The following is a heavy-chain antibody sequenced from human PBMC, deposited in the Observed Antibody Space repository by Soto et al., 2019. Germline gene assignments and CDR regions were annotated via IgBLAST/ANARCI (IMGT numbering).Heavy chain of an antibody. CDR2: IYYNGST. CDR1: GGSISSYF. CDR3: ATNFDSSGLFDY. V-gene: IGHV4-59*01. J-gene: IGHJ4*02. D-gene: IGHD3-22*01. Sequence: QVQLQESGPGLVQPSETLSLTCTVSGGSISSYFWSWIRPPPGKGLQWIGYIYYNGSTYYNPTLKSRVTISVDTSKNRFSLKLSSVSDADTAVYYCATNFDSSGLFDYWGQGTLVTVSS.